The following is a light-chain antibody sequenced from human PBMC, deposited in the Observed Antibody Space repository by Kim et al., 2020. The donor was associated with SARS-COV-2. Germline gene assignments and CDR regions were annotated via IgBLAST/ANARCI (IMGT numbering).Light chain of an antibody. CDR2: GAS. V-gene: IGKV1-17*01. Sequence: ASVGDRVTITCQASQDIRNDLGWYQQSPGRAPKRLIYGASSLQSGVPSRFSGSGSGTEFTLTICSLQPEDFATYFCLQHNTYPIAFGQGTRLEIK. CDR3: LQHNTYPIA. CDR1: QDIRND. J-gene: IGKJ5*01.